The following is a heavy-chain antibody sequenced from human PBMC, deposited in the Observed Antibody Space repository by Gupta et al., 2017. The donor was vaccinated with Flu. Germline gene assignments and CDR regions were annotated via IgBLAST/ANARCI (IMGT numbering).Heavy chain of an antibody. J-gene: IGHJ4*02. V-gene: IGHV3-33*01. Sequence: LELVEVIGDDGSNKYYADSVKGRFTISRDNSKNTLYLQMNSLRAEDTAVYYCARDKGYCSSTSCYTRGAFDYWGQGTLVTVSS. CDR2: IGDDGSNK. CDR3: ARDKGYCSSTSCYTRGAFDY. D-gene: IGHD2-2*02.